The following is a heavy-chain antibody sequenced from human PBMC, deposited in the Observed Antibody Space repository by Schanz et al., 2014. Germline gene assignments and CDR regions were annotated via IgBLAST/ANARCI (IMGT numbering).Heavy chain of an antibody. CDR3: ARDHQWLARYYMDV. CDR1: GFTVNNYA. CDR2: IWYDGSNE. Sequence: VQLLESGGGLVQPGGSLRLSCTVSGFTVNNYAMNWVRQAPGRGLEWVALIWYDGSNEYYADSVKGRFTISRDNPKKTLYLQMNSLRAEDTAVYYCARDHQWLARYYMDVWGKGTTVTVSS. D-gene: IGHD6-19*01. J-gene: IGHJ6*03. V-gene: IGHV3-33*08.